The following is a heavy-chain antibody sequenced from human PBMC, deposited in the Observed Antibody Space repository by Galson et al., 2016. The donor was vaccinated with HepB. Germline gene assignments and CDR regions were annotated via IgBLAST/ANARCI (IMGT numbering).Heavy chain of an antibody. D-gene: IGHD1-14*01. CDR3: ARENHYVLDV. V-gene: IGHV3-9*01. CDR2: INWNNRSL. J-gene: IGHJ6*02. CDR1: GFSFEDHG. Sequence: SLRLSCAASGFSFEDHGMHWVRQAPGKGLEWVSSINWNNRSLDYADSVRGRFTISRDNAKNTLYLHMDSLRAEDTAVYYCARENHYVLDVWGPGTTVTVSS.